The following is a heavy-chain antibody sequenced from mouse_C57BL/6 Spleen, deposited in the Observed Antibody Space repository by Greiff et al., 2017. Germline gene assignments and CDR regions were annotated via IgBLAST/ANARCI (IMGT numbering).Heavy chain of an antibody. CDR2: IDPSDSYT. D-gene: IGHD1-1*01. V-gene: IGHV1-69*01. J-gene: IGHJ1*03. CDR1: GYTFTSYW. CDR3: AKRVYYYGSSYDWYFDV. Sequence: QVQLQQPGAELVMPGASVKLSCKASGYTFTSYWMHWVKQRPGQGLEWIGEIDPSDSYTNYNQKFKGKSTLTVDKSSSTAYMQLSSLTSEASAVYYCAKRVYYYGSSYDWYFDVWGTGTTVTVST.